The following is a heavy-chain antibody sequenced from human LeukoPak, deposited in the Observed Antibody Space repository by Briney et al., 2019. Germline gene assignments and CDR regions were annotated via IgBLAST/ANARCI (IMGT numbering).Heavy chain of an antibody. CDR1: GGSISSYY. D-gene: IGHD4-17*01. V-gene: IGHV4-59*08. J-gene: IGHJ5*02. CDR2: IYYSGST. Sequence: PSETLSLTCTVSGGSISSYYWSWIRQPPGKGLEWIGYIYYSGSTNYNPSLKSRVTISVDTSKNQFSLKLSSVTAADTAVYYCARGPPYYGDYSGYNWFDPWGQGTLVTVSS. CDR3: ARGPPYYGDYSGYNWFDP.